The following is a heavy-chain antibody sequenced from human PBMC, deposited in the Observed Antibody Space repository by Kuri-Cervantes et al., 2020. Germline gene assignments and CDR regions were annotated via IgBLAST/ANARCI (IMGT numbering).Heavy chain of an antibody. CDR2: IYYSGST. CDR3: ARVSIAVAGTGNWFDP. Sequence: SETLSLTCTVSGGSVSSGSYYWSWIRQPPGKGLEWIGYIYYSGSTNYNPSLESRVTISVDTSKNQFSLKLSSVTAADTAVYYCARVSIAVAGTGNWFDPWGQGTLVTVSS. CDR1: GGSVSSGSYY. V-gene: IGHV4-61*01. J-gene: IGHJ5*02. D-gene: IGHD6-19*01.